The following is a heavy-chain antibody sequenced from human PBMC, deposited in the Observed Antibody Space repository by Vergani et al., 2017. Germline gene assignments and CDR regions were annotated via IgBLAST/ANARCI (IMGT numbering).Heavy chain of an antibody. CDR3: ARVSPGDNSGWEPFDY. CDR1: GGSFSDYY. D-gene: IGHD6-19*01. V-gene: IGHV4-34*01. CDR2: VNHGGST. Sequence: QVQLQEWGAGLLKTSETLSLTCGVSGGSFSDYYWSWIRQAPGMGLEWIGEVNHGGSTNYNPSLKSRVSISVDTSKNQFSLKLNSVTAADTAVYYCARVSPGDNSGWEPFDYWGQGTLVTVSS. J-gene: IGHJ4*02.